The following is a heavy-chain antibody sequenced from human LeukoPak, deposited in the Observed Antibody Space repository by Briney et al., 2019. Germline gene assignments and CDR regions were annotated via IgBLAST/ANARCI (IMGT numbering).Heavy chain of an antibody. CDR1: GYTFTSYD. CDR3: AREAGTIFGLWIV. Sequence: ASVKVSCKASGYTFTSYDINWVRQAPGQGLEWMGWINPNSGGTNYAQKFQGRVTMTRDTSISTAYMELSRLRSDDTAVYYCAREAGTIFGLWIVWGQGTLVTVSS. J-gene: IGHJ4*02. D-gene: IGHD3-3*01. CDR2: INPNSGGT. V-gene: IGHV1-2*02.